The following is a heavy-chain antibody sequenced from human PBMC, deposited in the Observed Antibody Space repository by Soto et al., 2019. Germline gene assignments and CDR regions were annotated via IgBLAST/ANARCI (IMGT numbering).Heavy chain of an antibody. CDR3: ARGTGSSGWYKRDWFDP. V-gene: IGHV1-69*01. CDR1: GGTFSSYA. J-gene: IGHJ5*02. CDR2: IIPIFGTA. Sequence: QVQLVQSGAEVKKPGSSVKVSCKASGGTFSSYAISWVRQAPGQGLEWMGGIIPIFGTANYTQKFQGRVTITADESTSTAYMELSSLRSEDTAVYYCARGTGSSGWYKRDWFDPWGQGTLVTVSS. D-gene: IGHD6-19*01.